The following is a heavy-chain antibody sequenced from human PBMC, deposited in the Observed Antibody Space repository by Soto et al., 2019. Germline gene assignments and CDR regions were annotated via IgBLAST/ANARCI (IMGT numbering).Heavy chain of an antibody. CDR2: IRSKANSYAT. Sequence: EVQLVESGGGLVQPGGSLKLSCAASGFTFSGSAMHWVRQASGKGLEWVGRIRSKANSYATAYAASVKGRFTISRDDSKNTADLQMNSLTPEDTAVDYCTSSAPYYYDSSGYIDYWGQVALVTVSS. CDR1: GFTFSGSA. CDR3: TSSAPYYYDSSGYIDY. D-gene: IGHD3-22*01. V-gene: IGHV3-73*02. J-gene: IGHJ4*02.